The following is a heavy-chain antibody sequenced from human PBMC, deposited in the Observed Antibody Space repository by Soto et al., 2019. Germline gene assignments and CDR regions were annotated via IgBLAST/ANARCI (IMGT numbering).Heavy chain of an antibody. CDR3: ARGRGRYYDFWSGYNYRAFDI. CDR1: GGSISSYY. CDR2: IYYSGST. D-gene: IGHD3-3*01. V-gene: IGHV4-59*01. J-gene: IGHJ3*02. Sequence: PSETLSLTCTVSGGSISSYYWSWIRQPPGKGLEWIGYIYYSGSTNYNPSLKSRVTISVDTSKNQFSLKLSSMTAADTAVYYCARGRGRYYDFWSGYNYRAFDIWGQGTMVTVSS.